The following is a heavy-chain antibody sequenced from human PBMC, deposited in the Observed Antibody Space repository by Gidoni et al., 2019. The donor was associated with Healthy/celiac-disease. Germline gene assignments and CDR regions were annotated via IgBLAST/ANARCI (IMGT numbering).Heavy chain of an antibody. J-gene: IGHJ4*02. CDR3: AFIPTGILTGYYAY. CDR1: GFTFRSYA. V-gene: IGHV3-23*01. Sequence: EVQLLESGGGLVQPGGSLRLSCAASGFTFRSYAMSWVRQAPGKGLEWVSAISGSGGSTYYADSVKGRFTISRDNSKNTLYLQMNSLRAEDTAVYYCAFIPTGILTGYYAYWGQGTLVTVSS. CDR2: ISGSGGST. D-gene: IGHD3-9*01.